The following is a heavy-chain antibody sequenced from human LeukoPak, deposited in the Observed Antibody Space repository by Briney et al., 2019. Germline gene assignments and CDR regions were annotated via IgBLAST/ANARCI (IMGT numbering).Heavy chain of an antibody. V-gene: IGHV3-48*03. Sequence: GGSLRLSCAASGFTFSSYEMNWVRQAPGKGLEWVSYISSSGSAIYYADSVKGRFTISRDNAKNSLYLQMNSLRAEDTAVYYCARNGYWVDYWGQGTLVTVSS. CDR2: ISSSGSAI. CDR3: ARNGYWVDY. D-gene: IGHD3-22*01. CDR1: GFTFSSYE. J-gene: IGHJ4*02.